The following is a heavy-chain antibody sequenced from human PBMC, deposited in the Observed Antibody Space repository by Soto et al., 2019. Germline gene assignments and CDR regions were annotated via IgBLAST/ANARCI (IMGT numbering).Heavy chain of an antibody. J-gene: IGHJ5*02. D-gene: IGHD6-19*01. CDR3: ARELALAGTGWLDP. CDR2: IIPFFGTT. V-gene: IGHV1-69*08. CDR1: GGTFSNYP. Sequence: QVQLVQSGAEVKKPASSVKVSCKASGGTFSNYPISSVRQAPGQGLEWMGRIIPFFGTTKYAQRFQGRVTITADKSTSTAYMELCSLRSDNTAVYYCARELALAGTGWLDPWGQGTLVTVSS.